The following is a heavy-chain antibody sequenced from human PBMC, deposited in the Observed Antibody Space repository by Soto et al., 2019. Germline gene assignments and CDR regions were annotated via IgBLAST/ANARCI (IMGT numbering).Heavy chain of an antibody. CDR2: IYYSGST. J-gene: IGHJ4*02. Sequence: QLQLQESGPGLVKPSETLSLTCTVSGGSISSSSYYWGWIRQPPGKGLEWIGSIYYSGSTYYNPSLKSRVTISVDTSKNQFSLKLSSVTAADTAVYYCARPAGYDYVWGSYRDYYFDYWGQGTLVTVSS. CDR3: ARPAGYDYVWGSYRDYYFDY. CDR1: GGSISSSSYY. D-gene: IGHD3-16*02. V-gene: IGHV4-39*01.